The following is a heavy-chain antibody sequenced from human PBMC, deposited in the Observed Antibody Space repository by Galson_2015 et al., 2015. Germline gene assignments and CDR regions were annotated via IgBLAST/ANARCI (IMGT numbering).Heavy chain of an antibody. CDR2: TNHRGST. J-gene: IGHJ6*02. Sequence: TLSLTCAVYGESFSGYYWNWIRQVPGKGLEWIGETNHRGSTYSTPSLQTRVIMSVDTSKSQFSLRLTSVTAADTAIYYCARSSAAAGSYYYSYGLDVWGQGTTVTVSS. CDR3: ARSSAAAGSYYYSYGLDV. V-gene: IGHV4-34*01. D-gene: IGHD6-13*01. CDR1: GESFSGYY.